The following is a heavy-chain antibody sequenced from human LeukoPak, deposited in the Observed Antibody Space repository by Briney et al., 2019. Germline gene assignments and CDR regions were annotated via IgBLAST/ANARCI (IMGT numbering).Heavy chain of an antibody. Sequence: SETLSLTCTLSGGSISTYYWSWIRQPPGKGLEWIGYIYHSGSTNYNPSLKSRVTISVDTSKNQFSLKLSSVTAADTAVYYCARQGIPESDAFDIWGQGTMVTVSS. CDR3: ARQGIPESDAFDI. D-gene: IGHD2-21*01. CDR2: IYHSGST. CDR1: GGSISTYY. J-gene: IGHJ3*02. V-gene: IGHV4-59*01.